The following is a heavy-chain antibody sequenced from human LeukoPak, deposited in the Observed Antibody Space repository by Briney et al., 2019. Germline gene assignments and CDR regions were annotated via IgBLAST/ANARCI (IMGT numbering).Heavy chain of an antibody. CDR2: FDPEDGET. Sequence: ASVKVSCKVSGYTLTELSMHWVRQAPGKGLEWMGGFDPEDGETIYAQKFQGRVTMTEDTSTDTAYMGLSSLRSEDTAVYYCATDWLVGATYAFDIWGQGTMVTVSS. V-gene: IGHV1-24*01. D-gene: IGHD1-26*01. CDR1: GYTLTELS. CDR3: ATDWLVGATYAFDI. J-gene: IGHJ3*02.